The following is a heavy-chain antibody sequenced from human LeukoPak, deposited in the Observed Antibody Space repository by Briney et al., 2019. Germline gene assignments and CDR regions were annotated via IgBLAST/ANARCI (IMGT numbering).Heavy chain of an antibody. D-gene: IGHD1-26*01. CDR1: GFTVSSKY. CDR2: IYSGGST. Sequence: GGSLRLSCAASGFTVSSKYMHWVRQAPGKGMEWVSTIYSGGSTYYAASVKDRFSISRDNAKNTLYLQMNSLRVEDTAVYYCARSRSSGFDSWGQGTLVTVSS. CDR3: ARSRSSGFDS. J-gene: IGHJ4*02. V-gene: IGHV3-66*01.